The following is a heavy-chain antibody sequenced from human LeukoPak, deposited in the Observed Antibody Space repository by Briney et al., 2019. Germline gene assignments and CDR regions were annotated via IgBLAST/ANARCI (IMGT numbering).Heavy chain of an antibody. CDR1: GESFSGYY. V-gene: IGHV4-34*01. J-gene: IGHJ5*02. Sequence: SETLSLTCAVYGESFSGYYWSWIRQPPGKGLEWIGEINHSGSTNYNPSLKSRVTISVDTSKNQFSLKLSSVTAADTAVYYCARGSIVVVPAALNWFDPWGQGTLVTVSS. D-gene: IGHD2-2*01. CDR2: INHSGST. CDR3: ARGSIVVVPAALNWFDP.